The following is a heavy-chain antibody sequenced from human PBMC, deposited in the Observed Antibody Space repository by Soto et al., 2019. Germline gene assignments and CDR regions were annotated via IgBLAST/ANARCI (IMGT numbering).Heavy chain of an antibody. Sequence: QVQLVQSGAEVKKPGSSVKVSCKASGGNFNNYAISWVRQAPAQGLQWMGGIIPIIDTTHYAQKLQGRVTISADRGRTTVSMELTGLTSDDSATYFSAREPRHRDALSLWGQGTVVTVSS. CDR3: AREPRHRDALSL. J-gene: IGHJ3*01. CDR2: IIPIIDTT. V-gene: IGHV1-69*06. CDR1: GGNFNNYA.